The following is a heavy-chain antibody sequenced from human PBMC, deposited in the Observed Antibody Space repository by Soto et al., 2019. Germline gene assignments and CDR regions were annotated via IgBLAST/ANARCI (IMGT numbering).Heavy chain of an antibody. CDR2: ISYSATT. CDR3: ARHPTGFPNWFDS. Sequence: SETLSLTCTVSGGSISSSPYNWGWIRQPPKKGLEWIGTISYSATTYYNTSLKSRVTMSVDTSKNQFSLKLSSVTAADTAVYYCARHPTGFPNWFDSWGQGTLVTLSS. CDR1: GGSISSSPYN. J-gene: IGHJ5*01. V-gene: IGHV4-39*01. D-gene: IGHD1-1*01.